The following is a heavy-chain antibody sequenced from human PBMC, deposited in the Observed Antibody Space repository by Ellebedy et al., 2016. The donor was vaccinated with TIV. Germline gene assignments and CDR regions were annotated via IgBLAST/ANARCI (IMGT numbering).Heavy chain of an antibody. CDR2: IYYSGST. V-gene: IGHV4-61*01. CDR3: ARDNGRYSYGKQIDY. J-gene: IGHJ4*02. CDR1: GGSVSSGSYY. Sequence: SETLSLXXTVSGGSVSSGSYYWSWIRQPPGKGLEWIGYIYYSGSTYYNPSLKSRVTISVDTSKNQFSLKLSSVTAADTAVYYCARDNGRYSYGKQIDYWGQGTLVTVSS. D-gene: IGHD5-18*01.